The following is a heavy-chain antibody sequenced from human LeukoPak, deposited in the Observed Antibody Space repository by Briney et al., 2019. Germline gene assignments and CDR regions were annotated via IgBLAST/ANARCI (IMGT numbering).Heavy chain of an antibody. Sequence: GASVKVSCRSSGGTFNTHTFNWVRQAPGQGLEWMGRITPVIGTTKYAQRFQARVTITADRSTSTAYLQLSGLTYDDTAVYYCTRVTLRGSKYNWFDPWGQGTHVSVSS. V-gene: IGHV1-69*08. D-gene: IGHD1-26*01. CDR1: GGTFNTHT. J-gene: IGHJ5*02. CDR3: TRVTLRGSKYNWFDP. CDR2: ITPVIGTT.